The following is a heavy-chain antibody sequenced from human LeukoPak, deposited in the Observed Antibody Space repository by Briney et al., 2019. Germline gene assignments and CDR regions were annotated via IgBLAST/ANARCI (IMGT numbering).Heavy chain of an antibody. Sequence: SETLSLTCTVSGGSISSYYWGWIRQPPGKGLEWIGSIYYSGSTYYNPSLKSRVTISVDTSKNQFSLKLSSVTAADTAVYYCARRKRGDIVVVPAAIWDYWGQGTLVTVSS. CDR3: ARRKRGDIVVVPAAIWDY. CDR1: GGSISSYY. V-gene: IGHV4-39*01. CDR2: IYYSGST. D-gene: IGHD2-2*01. J-gene: IGHJ4*02.